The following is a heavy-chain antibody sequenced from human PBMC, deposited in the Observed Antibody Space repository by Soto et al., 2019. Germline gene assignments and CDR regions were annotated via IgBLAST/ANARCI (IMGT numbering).Heavy chain of an antibody. Sequence: ASVKVSCKASGYSFTTHGITWVRQAPGQGLEWMGLITTYSGHTSYSPSLQGRVSMTRDTATSTAYMELKSLRADDTAVYYCARLFSCRYYPPHWFDPWGQGTLVTVSS. CDR2: ITTYSGHT. CDR1: GYSFTTHG. J-gene: IGHJ5*02. V-gene: IGHV1-18*01. CDR3: ARLFSCRYYPPHWFDP. D-gene: IGHD2-15*01.